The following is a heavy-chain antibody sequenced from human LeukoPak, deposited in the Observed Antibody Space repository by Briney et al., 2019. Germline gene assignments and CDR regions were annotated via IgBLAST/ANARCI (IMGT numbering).Heavy chain of an antibody. CDR1: GGSISSSNW. J-gene: IGHJ3*02. V-gene: IGHV4-4*02. Sequence: SGTPSLTCAVSGGSISSSNWWSWVRQPPGKGLEWIGEIYHSGSTNYNPSLKSRVTISVDKSKNQFSLKLSSVTAADTAVYYCARVGIAVAGTSLGAFDIWGQGTIVTVSS. D-gene: IGHD6-19*01. CDR3: ARVGIAVAGTSLGAFDI. CDR2: IYHSGST.